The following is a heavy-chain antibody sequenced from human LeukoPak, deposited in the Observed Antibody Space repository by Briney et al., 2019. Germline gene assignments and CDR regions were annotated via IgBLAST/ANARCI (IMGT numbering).Heavy chain of an antibody. CDR1: GYTFTSYD. V-gene: IGHV1-8*01. CDR3: ARSSGSGSHTLRFDP. Sequence: ASVKVSCKASGYTFTSYDINWVRQATGQGLEWMGWMNPNSGNTGYAQKFQGRVTMTRNTSISTAYMELSSLRSDDTAVYYCARSSGSGSHTLRFDPWGQGTLVTVSS. J-gene: IGHJ5*02. D-gene: IGHD3-10*01. CDR2: MNPNSGNT.